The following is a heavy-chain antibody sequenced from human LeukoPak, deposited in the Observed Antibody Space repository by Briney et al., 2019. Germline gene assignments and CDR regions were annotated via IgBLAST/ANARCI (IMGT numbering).Heavy chain of an antibody. Sequence: ASVKVSCKASGYTFTSYGISWVRQAPGQGLEWMGWISAYNGNTNYAQKLQGRVTMTTDTSTSTAYMELRSLRSDDTAVYYCARVPANYYDSSGKLQYYYYYMDVWGKGTTVTIS. CDR1: GYTFTSYG. CDR3: ARVPANYYDSSGKLQYYYYYMDV. CDR2: ISAYNGNT. J-gene: IGHJ6*03. D-gene: IGHD3-22*01. V-gene: IGHV1-18*01.